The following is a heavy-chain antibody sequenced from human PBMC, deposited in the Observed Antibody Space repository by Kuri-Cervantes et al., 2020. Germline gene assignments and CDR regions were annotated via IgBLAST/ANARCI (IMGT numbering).Heavy chain of an antibody. CDR3: ARGVGICSSTSCYVWFDP. Sequence: SETLSLTCAVDGVSFSDHYWNWVRQPPGKGLEWIGEIVHTGSTIYNPSLKSRVTISVDTSKNQFSLKLSSVTAADTAVYYCARGVGICSSTSCYVWFDPWGQGTLVTVSS. CDR1: GVSFSDHY. CDR2: IVHTGST. V-gene: IGHV4-34*01. D-gene: IGHD2-2*01. J-gene: IGHJ5*02.